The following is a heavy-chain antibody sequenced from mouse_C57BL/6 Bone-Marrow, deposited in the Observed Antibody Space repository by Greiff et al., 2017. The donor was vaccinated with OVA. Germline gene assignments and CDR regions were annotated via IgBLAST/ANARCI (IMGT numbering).Heavy chain of an antibody. Sequence: QVQLQQSGPGLVQPSQSLSITCTVSGFSLTSYGVHWVRQSPGKGLEWLGVIWSGGSTDYNAAFISRLSISKDNSKSQVFVKMNSLQADDTAIYYCARLPLYYYGSSDWGQGTSVTVSS. J-gene: IGHJ4*01. CDR1: GFSLTSYG. V-gene: IGHV2-2*01. CDR3: ARLPLYYYGSSD. CDR2: IWSGGST. D-gene: IGHD1-1*01.